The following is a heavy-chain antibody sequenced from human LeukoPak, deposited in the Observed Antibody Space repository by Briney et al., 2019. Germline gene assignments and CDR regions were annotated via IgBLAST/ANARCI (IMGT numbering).Heavy chain of an antibody. V-gene: IGHV1-2*02. D-gene: IGHD3-22*01. CDR3: ARDQRGVVVTTVFDY. J-gene: IGHJ4*02. Sequence: ASVKVSCKASGYTFTGYYMHWVRQAPGQGLEWMGWINPNSGGTNYAQKLQGRVTMTTDTSTSTAYMELRSLRSDDTAVYYCARDQRGVVVTTVFDYWGQGTLVTVSS. CDR2: INPNSGGT. CDR1: GYTFTGYY.